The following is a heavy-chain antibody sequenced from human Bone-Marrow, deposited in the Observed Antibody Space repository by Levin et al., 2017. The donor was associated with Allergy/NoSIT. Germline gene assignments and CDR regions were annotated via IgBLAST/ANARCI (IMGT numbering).Heavy chain of an antibody. Sequence: GESLKISCEASGFSFSRFWMTWVRQAPGKGLEWLANINQDGRETYSVDSVKGRFTISRDNAKNSLYLQMNSLRAEDTAVYFCARHAVEYSSLDNWGQGTLVTVSS. CDR1: GFSFSRFW. D-gene: IGHD2/OR15-2a*01. V-gene: IGHV3-7*01. CDR2: INQDGRET. CDR3: ARHAVEYSSLDN. J-gene: IGHJ4*02.